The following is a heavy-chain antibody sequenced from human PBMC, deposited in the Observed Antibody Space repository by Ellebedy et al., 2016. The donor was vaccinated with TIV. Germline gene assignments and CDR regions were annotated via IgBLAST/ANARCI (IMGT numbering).Heavy chain of an antibody. D-gene: IGHD3-10*01. J-gene: IGHJ6*02. CDR2: ISYDGSNK. Sequence: GGSLRLSCAASGFTFSSYGMHWVRQAPGKGLEWVAVISYDGSNKYYADSVKGRFTISRDNSKNTLYLQMNSLRAEDTAVYYCARDLNSITMVRGEPLTDGMDVWGQGTTVTVSS. V-gene: IGHV3-30*03. CDR1: GFTFSSYG. CDR3: ARDLNSITMVRGEPLTDGMDV.